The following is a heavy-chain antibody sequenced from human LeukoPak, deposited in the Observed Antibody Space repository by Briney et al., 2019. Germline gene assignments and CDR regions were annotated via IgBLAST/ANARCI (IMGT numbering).Heavy chain of an antibody. CDR2: IYYSGST. J-gene: IGHJ5*02. Sequence: NSSETLSLTCTVSGGSISSYYWSWIRQPPGKGLEWIGYIYYSGSTNYNPSLKSRVTISVDTSKNQFSLKLSSVTAADTAVYYCARQSGLRFLEWLYSPDWFDPWGQGTLVTVSS. D-gene: IGHD3-3*01. CDR3: ARQSGLRFLEWLYSPDWFDP. CDR1: GGSISSYY. V-gene: IGHV4-59*08.